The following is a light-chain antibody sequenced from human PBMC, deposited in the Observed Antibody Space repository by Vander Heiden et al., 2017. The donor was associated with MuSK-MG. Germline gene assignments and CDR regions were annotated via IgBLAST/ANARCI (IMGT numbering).Light chain of an antibody. J-gene: IGKJ3*01. CDR3: QQRSNWHPFT. CDR2: DAS. V-gene: IGKV3-11*01. CDR1: QSVSSY. Sequence: EIVLTPSPATLSLSPGERATLPCRASQSVSSYLAWYQQKPGQAPRLLIYDASNRATGIPARFSGSGSGTDFTLTISSLEPEDFAVYYCQQRSNWHPFTFGPGTKVDIK.